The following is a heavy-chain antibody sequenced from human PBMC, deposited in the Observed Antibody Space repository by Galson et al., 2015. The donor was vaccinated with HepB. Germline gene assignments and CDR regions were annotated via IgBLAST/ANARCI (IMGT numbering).Heavy chain of an antibody. D-gene: IGHD2-21*02. CDR2: ISANTGNP. J-gene: IGHJ4*02. Sequence: SVKVSCKASGYTFSNYAMIWVRQAPGQGLEWMGWISANTGNPTYAQGFTGRFVFSLDTSVSTAFLQISSLPAEDTAVYYCAREGGCGGDCYSGWEDYWGQGTLVTVSS. CDR3: AREGGCGGDCYSGWEDY. V-gene: IGHV7-4-1*02. CDR1: GYTFSNYA.